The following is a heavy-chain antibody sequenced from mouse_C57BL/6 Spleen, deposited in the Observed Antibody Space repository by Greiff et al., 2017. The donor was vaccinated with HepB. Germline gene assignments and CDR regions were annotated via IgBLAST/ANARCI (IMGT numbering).Heavy chain of an antibody. CDR3: ARYYDYDSWFAY. CDR1: GYSFTGYY. V-gene: IGHV1-42*01. D-gene: IGHD2-4*01. CDR2: INPSTGGT. Sequence: EVMLVESGPELVKPGASVKISCKASGYSFTGYYMNWVKQSPEKSLEWIGEINPSTGGTTYNQKFKAKATLTVDKSSSTAYMQLKSLTSEDSAVYYGARYYDYDSWFAYWGQGTLVTVSA. J-gene: IGHJ3*01.